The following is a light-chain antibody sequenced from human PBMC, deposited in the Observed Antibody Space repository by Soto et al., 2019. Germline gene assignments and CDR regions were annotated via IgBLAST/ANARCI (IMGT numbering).Light chain of an antibody. Sequence: EIVLTQSPATRSLSPGERATLSCRASQSFSSYLACYQQKPGQAPRLLIYDASNRATGIPARFSGSGSGTDFTLTISSLEPEDFAVYYCQQRSNWPPTFGGGTKVDIK. CDR2: DAS. CDR3: QQRSNWPPT. CDR1: QSFSSY. J-gene: IGKJ4*01. V-gene: IGKV3-11*01.